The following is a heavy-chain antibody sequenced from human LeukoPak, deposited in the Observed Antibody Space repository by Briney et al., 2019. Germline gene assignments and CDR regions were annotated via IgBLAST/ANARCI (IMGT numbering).Heavy chain of an antibody. Sequence: SETLSLTCTVSGGSVSSTSYYWGWIRQPPEKGLEWIGSIYYSGSTHYNSSLKSRLTISVDTSRNQFSLKLSSVTAADTAVYYCARLAIRYFDWNAWYFDSWGQGTLVTVSS. CDR1: GGSVSSTSYY. D-gene: IGHD3-9*01. CDR2: IYYSGST. J-gene: IGHJ4*02. V-gene: IGHV4-39*01. CDR3: ARLAIRYFDWNAWYFDS.